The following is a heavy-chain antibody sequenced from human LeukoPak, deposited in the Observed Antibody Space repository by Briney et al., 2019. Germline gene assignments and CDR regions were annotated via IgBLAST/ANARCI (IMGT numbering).Heavy chain of an antibody. V-gene: IGHV3-74*03. CDR3: APQQTYSPYNWFDP. CDR1: GFTISNYW. Sequence: GGSLRLSCVGSGFTISNYWMHWVGQAPGTGLVWVSRIHPDGSITTYADSVKGRFTISRDNAKNTLYLQMNSLRAEDTAVYYCAPQQTYSPYNWFDPWGQGTLVTVSS. CDR2: IHPDGSIT. D-gene: IGHD5-12*01. J-gene: IGHJ5*02.